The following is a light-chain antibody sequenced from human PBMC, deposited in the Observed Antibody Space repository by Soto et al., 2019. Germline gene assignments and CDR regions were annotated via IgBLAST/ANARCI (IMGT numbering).Light chain of an antibody. Sequence: IVMTQSPLSLPVTHGEPASISCRSSQSLLHSNGYNYLDWYLQKPGQSPQLLIYLGSNRASGVPDRFSGSGSGTHFTLTISRVETEDAGVYFCMQPLQTLITFGQGTRLEIK. V-gene: IGKV2-28*01. CDR1: QSLLHSNGYNY. CDR3: MQPLQTLIT. J-gene: IGKJ5*01. CDR2: LGS.